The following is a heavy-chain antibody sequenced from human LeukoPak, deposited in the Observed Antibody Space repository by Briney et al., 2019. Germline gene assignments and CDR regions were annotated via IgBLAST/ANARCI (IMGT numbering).Heavy chain of an antibody. CDR3: ARGQVAYGDQIYFDY. V-gene: IGHV1-69*01. D-gene: IGHD4-17*01. CDR2: IIPIFGTA. Sequence: GASVKVSCKASGGTFSSYAISWVRQAPGQGLEWMGGIIPIFGTANYAQKFQGRVTITADESTSTAYMELSSLRSEDTAVYYCARGQVAYGDQIYFDYWGQGTLVTVSS. J-gene: IGHJ4*02. CDR1: GGTFSSYA.